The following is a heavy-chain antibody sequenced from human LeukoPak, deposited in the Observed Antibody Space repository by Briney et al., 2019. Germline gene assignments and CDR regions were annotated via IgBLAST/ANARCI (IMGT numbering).Heavy chain of an antibody. CDR3: ARFISLGA. V-gene: IGHV3-7*01. Sequence: GGSLRLSCAASGLTFSSYWMSWVRQAPGKGLEWVANIKQDGSEKNYVDSVKGRFTISRDNAKNSLYLQMNSLRAEDTAVYYCARFISLGAWGQGTLVTVSS. CDR2: IKQDGSEK. CDR1: GLTFSSYW. D-gene: IGHD3-16*01. J-gene: IGHJ5*02.